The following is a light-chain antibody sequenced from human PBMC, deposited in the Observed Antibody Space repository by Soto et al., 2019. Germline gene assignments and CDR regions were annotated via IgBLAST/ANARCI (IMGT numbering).Light chain of an antibody. CDR3: CSYAGSTTWV. CDR1: SSDVGSYNL. V-gene: IGLV2-23*02. CDR2: EVS. J-gene: IGLJ3*02. Sequence: QSALTQPRSVSGSPGQSVTISCTGTSSDVGSYNLVSWYQQHPGKAPKLIIYEVSKRPSGVSNRFSGSKSGNTASLTISGLQAEDEADYYCCSYAGSTTWVFGGGTKVTVL.